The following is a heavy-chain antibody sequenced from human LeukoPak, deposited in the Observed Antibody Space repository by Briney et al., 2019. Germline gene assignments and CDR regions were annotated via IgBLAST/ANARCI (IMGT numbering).Heavy chain of an antibody. CDR3: AKDLDIVVVPAAPGG. CDR2: ISYDGSNK. V-gene: IGHV3-30*18. J-gene: IGHJ4*02. CDR1: GFTFSSYG. D-gene: IGHD2-2*03. Sequence: PGGSLRLSCAASGFTFSSYGMHWVRQAPGKGLEWVAVISYDGSNKYCADSVKGRFTISRDNSKNTLYLQMNSLRAEDTAVYYCAKDLDIVVVPAAPGGWGQGTLVTVSS.